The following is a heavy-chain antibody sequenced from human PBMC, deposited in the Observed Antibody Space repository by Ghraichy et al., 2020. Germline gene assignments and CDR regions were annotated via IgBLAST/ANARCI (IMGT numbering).Heavy chain of an antibody. CDR3: AKDLAYCGGDCYPEPSFDY. CDR1: GFTFSSYA. Sequence: GESLNISCAASGFTFSSYAMSWVRQAPGKGLEWVSAISGSGGSTYYADSVKGRFTISRDNSKNTLYLQMNSLRAEDTAVYYCAKDLAYCGGDCYPEPSFDYWGQGTLVTVSS. D-gene: IGHD2-21*02. V-gene: IGHV3-23*01. J-gene: IGHJ4*02. CDR2: ISGSGGST.